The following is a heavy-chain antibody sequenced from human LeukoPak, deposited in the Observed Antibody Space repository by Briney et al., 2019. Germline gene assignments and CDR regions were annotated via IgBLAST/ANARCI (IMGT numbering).Heavy chain of an antibody. Sequence: GGSLRLSCAASGFTFSSYAMSWVRQAPGKGLEWVSAISGSGGSTYYADSVKGRFTISRDNAKNSLYLQMNSLRAEDTAVYYCARDYEAPYSRATKGYAFDIWGQGTMVTVSS. CDR3: ARDYEAPYSRATKGYAFDI. V-gene: IGHV3-23*01. J-gene: IGHJ3*02. D-gene: IGHD5-24*01. CDR1: GFTFSSYA. CDR2: ISGSGGST.